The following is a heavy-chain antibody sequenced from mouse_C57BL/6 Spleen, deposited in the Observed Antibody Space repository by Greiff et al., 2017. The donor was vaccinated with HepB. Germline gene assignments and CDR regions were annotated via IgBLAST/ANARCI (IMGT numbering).Heavy chain of an antibody. Sequence: SGAELVRPGASVKLSCTASGFNIKDDYMHWVKQRPEQGLEWIGWIDPENGDTEYASKVQGKATITADTYSNTAYLQLSSLTSEDTAVYYCTTGGVTGTWFADWGQGTLVTVSA. CDR3: TTGGVTGTWFAD. V-gene: IGHV14-4*01. D-gene: IGHD4-1*01. J-gene: IGHJ3*01. CDR2: IDPENGDT. CDR1: GFNIKDDY.